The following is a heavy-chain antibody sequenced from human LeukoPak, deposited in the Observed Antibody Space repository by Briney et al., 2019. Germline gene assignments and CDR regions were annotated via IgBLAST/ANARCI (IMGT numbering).Heavy chain of an antibody. J-gene: IGHJ4*02. CDR1: GGSISSSSYY. CDR2: IYYSGST. Sequence: KTSEALSLTCTVFGGSISSSSYYWGWIRQPPGKGLEWIGSIYYSGSTYYNPSLKSRVTISVDTSKTQFSLKLRSMTAADTAVYYCARESFPTYYYESSGYYFEHWGQGTLVTVSS. D-gene: IGHD3-22*01. V-gene: IGHV4-39*07. CDR3: ARESFPTYYYESSGYYFEH.